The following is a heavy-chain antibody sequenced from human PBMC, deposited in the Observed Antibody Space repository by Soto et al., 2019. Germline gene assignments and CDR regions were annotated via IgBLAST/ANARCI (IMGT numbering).Heavy chain of an antibody. CDR2: IIPILGIA. Sequence: QVQLVQSGAEVKKPGSSVNVSCKASGGTFSSYTISWVRQAPGQGLEWMGRIIPILGIANYAQKFQGRVTITADKSTSTAYMELSSLRSEDTAVYYCAREGCSGGSCYSIFDYWAQGTLVTVSS. D-gene: IGHD2-15*01. V-gene: IGHV1-69*08. J-gene: IGHJ4*02. CDR3: AREGCSGGSCYSIFDY. CDR1: GGTFSSYT.